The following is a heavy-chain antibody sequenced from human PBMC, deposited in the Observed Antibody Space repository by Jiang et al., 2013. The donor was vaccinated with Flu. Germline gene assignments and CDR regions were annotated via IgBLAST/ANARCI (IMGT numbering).Heavy chain of an antibody. CDR1: GGTFSSYA. CDR3: ARAKYYDFWSGYYTYYYYYYMDV. V-gene: IGHV1-69*01. Sequence: SGAEVKKPGSSVKVSCKASGGTFSSYAISWVRQAPGQGLEWMGGIIPIFGTANYAQKFQGRVTITADESTSTAYMELSSLRSEDTAVYYCARAKYYDFWSGYYTYYYYYYMDVWGKGTTVTVSS. D-gene: IGHD3-3*01. J-gene: IGHJ6*03. CDR2: IIPIFGTA.